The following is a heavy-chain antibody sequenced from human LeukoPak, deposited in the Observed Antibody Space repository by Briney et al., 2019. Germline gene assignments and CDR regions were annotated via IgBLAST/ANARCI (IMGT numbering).Heavy chain of an antibody. CDR1: GYTFTGYY. CDR2: INPNSGGT. V-gene: IGHV1-2*02. Sequence: ASVKVSCKASGYTFTGYYMHWVRQAPGQGLEWMGWINPNSGGTNYAQKFQGRVTMTRDTSVSTAYMELSRLRSDDTAVYYCARADSMVQGVIISPSLDYWGQGTLVTVSS. J-gene: IGHJ4*02. D-gene: IGHD3-10*01. CDR3: ARADSMVQGVIISPSLDY.